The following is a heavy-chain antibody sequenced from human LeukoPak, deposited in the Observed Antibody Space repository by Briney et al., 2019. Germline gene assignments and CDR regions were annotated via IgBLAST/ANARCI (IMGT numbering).Heavy chain of an antibody. CDR1: GGSISSYY. CDR3: AREAYSYGHTSQAFDY. Sequence: SETLSLTCTVSGGSISSYYWSWIRQPAGKPLEWIGRIYSSGATSYNPSLKSRVTMSVHTSKNQFSLRLTSVTAADTAVYYCAREAYSYGHTSQAFDYWGQGTPVTVSS. CDR2: IYSSGAT. J-gene: IGHJ4*02. V-gene: IGHV4-4*07. D-gene: IGHD5-18*01.